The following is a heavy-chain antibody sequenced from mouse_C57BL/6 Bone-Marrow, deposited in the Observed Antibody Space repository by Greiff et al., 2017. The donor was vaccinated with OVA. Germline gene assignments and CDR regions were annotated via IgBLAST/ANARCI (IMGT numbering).Heavy chain of an antibody. J-gene: IGHJ4*01. Sequence: EVQGVESGGGLVQPGGSLSLSCAASGFTFTDYYMSWVRQPPGKALEWLGFIRNKANGYTTEYSASVKGRVTISRDNSQSILYLQMNALRAEDSATYYCARYTTVSYAMDYWGQGTSVTVSS. CDR2: IRNKANGYTT. D-gene: IGHD1-1*01. CDR1: GFTFTDYY. V-gene: IGHV7-3*01. CDR3: ARYTTVSYAMDY.